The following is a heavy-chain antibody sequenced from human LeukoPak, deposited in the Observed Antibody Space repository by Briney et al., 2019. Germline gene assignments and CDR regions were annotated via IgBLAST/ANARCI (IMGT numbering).Heavy chain of an antibody. V-gene: IGHV4-4*09. J-gene: IGHJ5*02. D-gene: IGHD2-2*01. Sequence: SETLSLTCTVSGGSISSYYWSWIRQPPGKGLEWIGYIYTSGSTNYNPSLKSRVTISVDTSKNQFSLKLSSVTAADTAVYYCARYIVVVPAATTGWFDPWGQGTLVSVSS. CDR3: ARYIVVVPAATTGWFDP. CDR1: GGSISSYY. CDR2: IYTSGST.